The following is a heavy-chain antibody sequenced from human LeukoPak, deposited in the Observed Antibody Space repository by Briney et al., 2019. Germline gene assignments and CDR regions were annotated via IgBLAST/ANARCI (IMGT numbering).Heavy chain of an antibody. CDR1: GYSFAGYTFSDYW. J-gene: IGHJ4*02. CDR2: IYPGDSDT. CDR3: ARGYGGNGGDY. V-gene: IGHV5-51*01. Sequence: GESLKISCEGSGYSFAGYTFSDYWIGWVRQMPGKGLEWMGIIYPGDSDTRYSPSFQGQVTISADKSISTAYLQWSSLKASDTAMYYCARGYGGNGGDYWGQGTLVTVSS. D-gene: IGHD4-23*01.